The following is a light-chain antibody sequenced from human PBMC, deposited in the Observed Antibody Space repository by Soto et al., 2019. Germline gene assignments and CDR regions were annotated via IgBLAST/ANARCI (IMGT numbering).Light chain of an antibody. CDR1: QNVLTN. CDR2: SAS. J-gene: IGKJ4*01. Sequence: EIVMTQSPVTLSVSAGERATLSCRASQNVLTNVAWYQQKPGQAPRLLMYSASTRATGIPDRFSGSGSGTEFTLTISGLQADDFAVYCWQRWRHSPALTFGGGTKVEFK. V-gene: IGKV3-15*01. CDR3: QRWRHSPALT.